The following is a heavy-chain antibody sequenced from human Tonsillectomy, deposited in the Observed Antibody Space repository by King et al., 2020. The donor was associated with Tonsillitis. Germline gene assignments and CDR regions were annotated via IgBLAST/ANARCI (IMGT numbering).Heavy chain of an antibody. V-gene: IGHV3-23*04. CDR1: GFTFRSYA. CDR3: AKGLYISSGDYDPGAFEF. J-gene: IGHJ3*01. CDR2: ISGNSINT. D-gene: IGHD3-22*01. Sequence: VQLVESGGGLVQPGGSLRLSCAASGFTFRSYAMSWVRQAPGKGLEWVSAISGNSINTYYADSVKGRFTISRDNSKNTVFLQINSLRAEDTAVYYCAKGLYISSGDYDPGAFEFWGQGALGTVSS.